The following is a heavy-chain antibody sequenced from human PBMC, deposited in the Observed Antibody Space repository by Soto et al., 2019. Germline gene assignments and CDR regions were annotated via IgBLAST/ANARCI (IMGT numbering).Heavy chain of an antibody. CDR2: IYNDGSYT. J-gene: IGHJ4*02. Sequence: GGSLRLSCAASGFIFKIYWMHWVRQTPGKGLVWISRIYNDGSYTDYADSVKGRFTISRDNVNDTLYLQMNNLRAEDSGLYYCTRGPRPISTGTGAYWGQGTQVTVSS. V-gene: IGHV3-74*01. CDR3: TRGPRPISTGTGAY. CDR1: GFIFKIYW. D-gene: IGHD3-10*01.